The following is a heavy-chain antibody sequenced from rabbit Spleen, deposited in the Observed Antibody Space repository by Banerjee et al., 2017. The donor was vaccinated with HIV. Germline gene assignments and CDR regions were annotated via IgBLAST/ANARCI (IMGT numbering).Heavy chain of an antibody. CDR3: ARAIVPWLGLTRLDL. V-gene: IGHV1S45*01. Sequence: QEQLVESGGGLVQPEGSLTLTCTASGFSFSSSYYMCWVRQAPGKGLECIACIYGGSGGSTWYASWVNGRFTISSDNAQSTVDLKMTSLTAADTATYFCARAIVPWLGLTRLDLWGQGTLVTVS. CDR2: IYGGSGGST. J-gene: IGHJ3*01. CDR1: GFSFSSSYY. D-gene: IGHD4-1*01.